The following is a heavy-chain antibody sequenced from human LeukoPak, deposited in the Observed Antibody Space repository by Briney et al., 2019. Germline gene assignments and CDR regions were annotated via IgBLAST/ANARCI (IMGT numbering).Heavy chain of an antibody. V-gene: IGHV3-23*01. CDR3: AKGAYYYDSSGYFDY. CDR1: GFTFSSSP. Sequence: GGSLRLPCAASGFTFSSSPMSWVRQAPGKGLEWVSAISGSGGGTYYADSVKGRFTISRDNSKNTLYLQMNSLRAEDTALYYCAKGAYYYDSSGYFDYWGQGTLVTVSS. CDR2: ISGSGGGT. D-gene: IGHD3-22*01. J-gene: IGHJ4*02.